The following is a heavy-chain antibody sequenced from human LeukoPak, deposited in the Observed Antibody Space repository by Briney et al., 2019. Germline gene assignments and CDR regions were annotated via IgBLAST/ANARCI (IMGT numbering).Heavy chain of an antibody. CDR3: AKDYYGSGSSDY. D-gene: IGHD3-10*01. CDR2: ITYDRSNK. V-gene: IGHV3-30-3*01. Sequence: GGSLRLSCAAPGFTFSSYAMHWVRQAPGKGLEWVAVITYDRSNKSYADSVKGRFTISRDNSKNTLYLQMNSLRTEDTAVYYCAKDYYGSGSSDYWGQGTLVTVSS. J-gene: IGHJ4*02. CDR1: GFTFSSYA.